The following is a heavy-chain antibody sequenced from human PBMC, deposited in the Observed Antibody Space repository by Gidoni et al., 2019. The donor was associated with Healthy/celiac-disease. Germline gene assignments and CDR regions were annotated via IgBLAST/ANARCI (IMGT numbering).Heavy chain of an antibody. J-gene: IGHJ4*02. D-gene: IGHD6-13*01. CDR1: GGTFSSYA. CDR2: IIPIFGTA. CDR3: ARALGIAAAGTPYYFDY. Sequence: QVQLVQSGAEVKKPGSSVKVSCKASGGTFSSYAISWVRQAPGQGLEWMGGIIPIFGTANYAQKFQGRVTITADKSTSTAYMELSSLRSEDTAVYYCARALGIAAAGTPYYFDYWGQGTLVTVSS. V-gene: IGHV1-69*06.